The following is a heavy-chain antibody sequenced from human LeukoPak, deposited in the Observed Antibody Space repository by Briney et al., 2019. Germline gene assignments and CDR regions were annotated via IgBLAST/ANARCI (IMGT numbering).Heavy chain of an antibody. Sequence: GGSLRLSCAASGFTFSSYGMHWVRQAPGKGLEWVAVISYDGSNKYYADSVKGRFTISRDNSKNTLYLQMNSLGAEDTAVYYCAKEGGDLYYGSGSYYFDYWGQGTLVTVSS. J-gene: IGHJ4*02. CDR1: GFTFSSYG. V-gene: IGHV3-30*18. D-gene: IGHD3-10*01. CDR2: ISYDGSNK. CDR3: AKEGGDLYYGSGSYYFDY.